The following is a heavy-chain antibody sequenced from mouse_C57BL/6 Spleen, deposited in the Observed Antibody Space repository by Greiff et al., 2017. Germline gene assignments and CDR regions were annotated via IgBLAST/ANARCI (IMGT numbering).Heavy chain of an antibody. CDR3: ARIYYDYDRFAY. Sequence: VHVKQSGAELVKPGASVKLSCTASGFNIKDYYMHWVKQRTEQGLEWIGRIDPEDGETKYAPKFQGKATITAATSSNTAYLQLSILSSEDTAVYYCARIYYDYDRFAYWGQGTLVTVSA. CDR1: GFNIKDYY. J-gene: IGHJ3*01. D-gene: IGHD2-4*01. CDR2: IDPEDGET. V-gene: IGHV14-2*01.